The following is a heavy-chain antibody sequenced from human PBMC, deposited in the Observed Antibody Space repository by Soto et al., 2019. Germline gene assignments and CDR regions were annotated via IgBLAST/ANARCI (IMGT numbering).Heavy chain of an antibody. J-gene: IGHJ4*02. V-gene: IGHV1-69*02. D-gene: IGHD6-13*01. CDR1: GGTFSSYT. CDR3: ARGIAAAGIYFDY. CDR2: IIPILGIA. Sequence: QVQLVQSGAEVKKPGSSVKVSCKASGGTFSSYTISWVRQAPGQGLEWMGRIIPILGIANYAQKFQGRVTITADKSTSTAYMELSSLRSEDMAVYYCARGIAAAGIYFDYWGQGTLVTVSS.